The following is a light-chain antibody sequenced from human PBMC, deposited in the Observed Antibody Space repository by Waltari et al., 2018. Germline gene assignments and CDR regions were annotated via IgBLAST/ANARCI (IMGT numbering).Light chain of an antibody. J-gene: IGKJ1*01. V-gene: IGKV3-20*01. CDR3: QHYVRLPAT. Sequence: EIVLTQSPGTLSLSPGERATLSCRASQSVSRTLAWYQQKPGQAPGLLIYAASTRAPGIPDRFSVSGSGTDVSLTISRLVPEDFAVYYCQHYVRLPATFGQGTKVEIK. CDR2: AAS. CDR1: QSVSRT.